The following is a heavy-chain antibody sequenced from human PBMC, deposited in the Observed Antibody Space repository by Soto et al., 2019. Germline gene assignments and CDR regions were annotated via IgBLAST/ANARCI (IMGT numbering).Heavy chain of an antibody. CDR2: ISSSGSTI. J-gene: IGHJ3*02. CDR3: ARSNAARITTHRGAFDI. Sequence: GGSLRLSCAASGFTFSDYYMSWIRQAPGKGLEWVSYISSSGSTIYYADSVKGRFTISRDNAKNSLYLQMNSLRAEDTAVYYCARSNAARITTHRGAFDIWGQGTMVTVSS. V-gene: IGHV3-11*01. D-gene: IGHD3-3*01. CDR1: GFTFSDYY.